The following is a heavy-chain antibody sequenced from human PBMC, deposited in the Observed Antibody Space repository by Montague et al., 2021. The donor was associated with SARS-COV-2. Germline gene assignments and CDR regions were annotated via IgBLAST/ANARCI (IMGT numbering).Heavy chain of an antibody. Sequence: SETLSLTCTVSGGSISSSSYYWGWIRQPPGKGLEWIGSIYYSGSTYYNPSLKSRVLISVDTSKNQFSLKLSSVTAADTAVYYCARHGKTRIAMIVVVIGYFDYWGQGTLVTVSS. CDR1: GGSISSSSYY. V-gene: IGHV4-39*01. CDR3: ARHGKTRIAMIVVVIGYFDY. D-gene: IGHD3-22*01. J-gene: IGHJ4*02. CDR2: IYYSGST.